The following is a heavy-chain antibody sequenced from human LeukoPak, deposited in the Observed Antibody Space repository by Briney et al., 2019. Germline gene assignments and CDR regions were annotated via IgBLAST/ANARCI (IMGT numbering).Heavy chain of an antibody. D-gene: IGHD5-18*01. J-gene: IGHJ5*02. V-gene: IGHV1-18*01. CDR3: ARDRPIQLWSNNWFDP. CDR1: GYTFTSYG. CDR2: ISAYNGNT. Sequence: ASVKVSCKASGYTFTSYGISWVRQALGQGLEWMGWISAYNGNTNYAQKLQGRVTMTTDTSTSTAYMELRSLRSDDTAVYYCARDRPIQLWSNNWFDPWGQGTLVTVSS.